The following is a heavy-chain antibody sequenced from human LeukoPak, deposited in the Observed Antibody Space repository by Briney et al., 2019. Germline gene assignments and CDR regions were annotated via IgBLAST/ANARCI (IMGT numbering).Heavy chain of an antibody. CDR1: GFTFSSYS. CDR2: ISSSSSTI. Sequence: GSLRLSCAASGFTFSSYSMNWVRQAPGKGLEWVSYISSSSSTIYYADSVKGRFTISRDNAKNSLYLQMNSLRAEDTAVYYCATGNYYDSRGYYTFGHWGQGTLVTVSS. CDR3: ATGNYYDSRGYYTFGH. D-gene: IGHD3-22*01. V-gene: IGHV3-48*04. J-gene: IGHJ1*01.